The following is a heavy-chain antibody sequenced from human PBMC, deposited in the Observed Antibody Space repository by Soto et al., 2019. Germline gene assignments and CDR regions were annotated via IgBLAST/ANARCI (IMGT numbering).Heavy chain of an antibody. D-gene: IGHD3-16*02. CDR3: ARYRTKVPVAFDV. CDR1: GLAFPIDD. Sequence: QVQLVQSGAEVKKPGASVQVSCKASGLAFPIDDIIWVRQTIGQGLEFMGWMNPSGSNTGYAQKFQGRATFTWNTPTSTAYMDLSGLRSEDTAAYYCARYRTKVPVAFDVWGQGTMVTVSS. CDR2: MNPSGSNT. V-gene: IGHV1-8*01. J-gene: IGHJ3*01.